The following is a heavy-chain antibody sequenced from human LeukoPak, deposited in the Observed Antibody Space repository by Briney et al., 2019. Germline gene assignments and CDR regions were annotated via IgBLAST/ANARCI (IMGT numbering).Heavy chain of an antibody. CDR3: ARGVSYSSSLYYYYGMDV. V-gene: IGHV4-4*07. J-gene: IGHJ6*02. D-gene: IGHD6-13*01. Sequence: PSETLSLTCTVSGGSISSYYWSWIRQPAGKGLEWIGRIYTSGSTNYNPSLKSRVTMSVDTSKNQFSLKLSSVTAADTAVYYCARGVSYSSSLYYYYGMDVWGQGTTVTVSS. CDR1: GGSISSYY. CDR2: IYTSGST.